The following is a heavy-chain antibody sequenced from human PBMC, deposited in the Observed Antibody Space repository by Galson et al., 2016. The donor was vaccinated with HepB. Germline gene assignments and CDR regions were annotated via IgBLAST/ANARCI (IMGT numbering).Heavy chain of an antibody. Sequence: SLRLSCAASGFTFSDYYMTWIRQAPGKGLEWVSFISTSGRTIYYADSVKGRFTISRDNAENSLHLQLNSLRPEDTAVYYCARARSSLIYYFYGMDVWGQGTTVTVSS. D-gene: IGHD6-6*01. CDR1: GFTFSDYY. CDR2: ISTSGRTI. CDR3: ARARSSLIYYFYGMDV. J-gene: IGHJ6*02. V-gene: IGHV3-11*01.